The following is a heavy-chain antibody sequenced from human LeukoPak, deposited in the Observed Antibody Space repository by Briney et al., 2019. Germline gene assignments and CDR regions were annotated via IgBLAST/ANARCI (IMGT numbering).Heavy chain of an antibody. D-gene: IGHD5-12*01. J-gene: IGHJ4*02. Sequence: ASVQVSCKASGYTFTSYGISWVRQAPGQGLEWMGWISAYNGNTNYAQKLQGRVTMTTDTSTSTAYMELRSLRSDDTAVYYCARHPKSGYTGYESDYWGQGTLVTVSS. CDR2: ISAYNGNT. CDR1: GYTFTSYG. CDR3: ARHPKSGYTGYESDY. V-gene: IGHV1-18*01.